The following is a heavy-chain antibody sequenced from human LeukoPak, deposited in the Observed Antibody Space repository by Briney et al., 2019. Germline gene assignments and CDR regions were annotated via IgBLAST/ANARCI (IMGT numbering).Heavy chain of an antibody. Sequence: ASVKVSCKASGYTFTGYYVHWVRQAPRQGLEWMGRINPNNGDSNFAQKFQGRVTMTRDTSISTVYMDLSRLRSDDTAVYYCARMSSPLQYNWFDPWGQGTLVTVSS. V-gene: IGHV1-2*06. CDR1: GYTFTGYY. CDR2: INPNNGDS. CDR3: ARMSSPLQYNWFDP. D-gene: IGHD1-14*01. J-gene: IGHJ5*02.